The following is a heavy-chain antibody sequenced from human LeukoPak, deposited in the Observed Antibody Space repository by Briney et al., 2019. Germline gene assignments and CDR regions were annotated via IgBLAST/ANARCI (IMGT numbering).Heavy chain of an antibody. CDR2: IIPNFGTP. D-gene: IGHD4-17*01. Sequence: VASVKVSCKASGGTFSTYSITWVRQAPGQGLEWMGGIIPNFGTPNYAQKFQGRVTITADGSTSTVYMELSSLRSEDTAVYCCARQHFLYGDYQFFDYWGQGTLVTVSS. J-gene: IGHJ4*02. CDR1: GGTFSTYS. CDR3: ARQHFLYGDYQFFDY. V-gene: IGHV1-69*13.